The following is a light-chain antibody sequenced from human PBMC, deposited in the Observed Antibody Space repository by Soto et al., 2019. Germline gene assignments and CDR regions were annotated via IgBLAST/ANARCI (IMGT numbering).Light chain of an antibody. V-gene: IGKV1-39*01. CDR1: QSISSY. CDR2: AAS. CDR3: HHSYSTPLYT. J-gene: IGKJ2*01. Sequence: DIQMTQSPSSLSASVGDRVTITCRASQSISSYLNWYQQKPGKAPKLLIYAASSLQSGVPSRFSGSGSGTDFTLTISSLQPEDFATYYCHHSYSTPLYTFGQGTKVDIK.